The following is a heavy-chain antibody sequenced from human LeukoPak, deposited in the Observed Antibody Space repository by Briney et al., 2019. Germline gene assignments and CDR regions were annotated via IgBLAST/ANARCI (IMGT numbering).Heavy chain of an antibody. Sequence: ASVKVSCKASGYTFTSYGISWVRQAPGQGLEWMGWISAYNGNTNYAQKLQGRVTMTTDTSTSTAYMELRSLRSEDTAVYYCATATRCWGSGSYYNVFDYWGQGTLVTVSS. CDR3: ATATRCWGSGSYYNVFDY. CDR2: ISAYNGNT. V-gene: IGHV1-18*01. J-gene: IGHJ4*02. CDR1: GYTFTSYG. D-gene: IGHD3-10*01.